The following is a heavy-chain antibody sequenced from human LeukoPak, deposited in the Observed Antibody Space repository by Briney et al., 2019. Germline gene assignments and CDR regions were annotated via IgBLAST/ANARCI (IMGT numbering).Heavy chain of an antibody. J-gene: IGHJ4*02. D-gene: IGHD6-13*01. CDR1: GFTFSHYW. V-gene: IGHV3-7*01. CDR3: ATSSWYRFDY. CDR2: IKEDGSET. Sequence: PGGSLRLSCAASGFTFSHYWMTWVRQAPGKGLEWVATIKEDGSETYYVDSVQGRSTISRDNANNTLYLQMSSVGAEDTALYYRATSSWYRFDYWGQGILVTASS.